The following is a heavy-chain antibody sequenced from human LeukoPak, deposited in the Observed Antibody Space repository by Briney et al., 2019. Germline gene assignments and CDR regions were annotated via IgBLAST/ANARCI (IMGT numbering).Heavy chain of an antibody. CDR3: AREVRYFALGDY. D-gene: IGHD3-9*01. V-gene: IGHV3-21*01. CDR2: ISSSSSYI. J-gene: IGHJ4*02. CDR1: RFTFSSYS. Sequence: GGSLRLSCAASRFTFSSYSMNWVRQAPGKGLEWVSSISSSSSYIYQADSVRGRFTISRDNAKNSLYLQMNSLRAEDTAVYYCAREVRYFALGDYWGQGTLVTVSS.